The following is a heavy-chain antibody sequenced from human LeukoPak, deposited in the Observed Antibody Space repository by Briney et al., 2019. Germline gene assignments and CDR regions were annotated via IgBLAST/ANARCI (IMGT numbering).Heavy chain of an antibody. CDR2: IHHSGST. V-gene: IGHV4-30-4*01. CDR1: GGSINSGDYY. J-gene: IGHJ4*02. Sequence: SETLSLTCTVSGGSINSGDYYWSWIRQPPGKGLEWIEYIHHSGSTYHNPSPQSRVTISIDTSKNQFSLKLSSVTAADTAVYYCARGRSSSWSFDYWGQGTLVTVSS. CDR3: ARGRSSSWSFDY. D-gene: IGHD6-13*01.